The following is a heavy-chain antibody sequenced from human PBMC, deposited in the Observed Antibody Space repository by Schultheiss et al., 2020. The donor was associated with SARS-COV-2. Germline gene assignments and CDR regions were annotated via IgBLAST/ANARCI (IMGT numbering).Heavy chain of an antibody. Sequence: SLKISCAASGFTFSSYGMHWVRQAPGKGLEWVAVISYDGSNKYYADSVKGRFTISRDNSKNTLYLQMNSLRAEDTAVYYCAKRETDVVVIAIDGDYYYGMDVWGQGTTVTVS. D-gene: IGHD2-21*01. J-gene: IGHJ6*02. V-gene: IGHV3-30*18. CDR2: ISYDGSNK. CDR1: GFTFSSYG. CDR3: AKRETDVVVIAIDGDYYYGMDV.